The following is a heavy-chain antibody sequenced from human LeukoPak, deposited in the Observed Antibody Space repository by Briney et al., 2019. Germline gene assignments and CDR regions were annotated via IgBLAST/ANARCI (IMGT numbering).Heavy chain of an antibody. Sequence: SQTLSLTCTVSGGSISSGGYYWSWIRQPPGKGLEWIGYIYHSGSTYYNPSLKSRVTISVDRSKNQFSLKLSSVTAADTSVYYCASLFSSTSCFHNWFDPWGQGTLVTVSS. CDR2: IYHSGST. J-gene: IGHJ5*02. CDR3: ASLFSSTSCFHNWFDP. CDR1: GGSISSGGYY. V-gene: IGHV4-30-2*01. D-gene: IGHD2-2*01.